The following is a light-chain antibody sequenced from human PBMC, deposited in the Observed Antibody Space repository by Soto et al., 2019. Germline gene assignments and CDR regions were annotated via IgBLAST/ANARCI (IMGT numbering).Light chain of an antibody. Sequence: DIQITQSPSSLSASVGDRVTITCQASQDISNYLNWYQQKPGKAPKLLIYDASSLERGVPSRFRGSGSGTKFTLTISRLQPDDFETYYCQQYNAYSRTFGQGTKVDIK. J-gene: IGKJ1*01. CDR2: DAS. CDR3: QQYNAYSRT. CDR1: QDISNY. V-gene: IGKV1-5*01.